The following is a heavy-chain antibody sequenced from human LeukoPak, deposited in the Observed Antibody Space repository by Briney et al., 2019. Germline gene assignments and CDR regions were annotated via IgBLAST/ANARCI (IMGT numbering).Heavy chain of an antibody. CDR2: MNPNSGNT. V-gene: IGHV1-8*01. D-gene: IGHD3-16*02. CDR3: ARINYDYVWGSYRSPTSHNWFDP. J-gene: IGHJ5*02. CDR1: GYTFTSYD. Sequence: ASVKVSCKASGYTFTSYDINWVRQATGQGLEGMGWMNPNSGNTGYAQKFQGRVTMTRNTSISTAYMELSSLRSEDTAVYYCARINYDYVWGSYRSPTSHNWFDPWGQGTLVTVSS.